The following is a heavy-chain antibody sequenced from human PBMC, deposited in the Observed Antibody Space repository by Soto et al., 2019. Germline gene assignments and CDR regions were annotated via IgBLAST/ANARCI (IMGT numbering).Heavy chain of an antibody. CDR2: ISPYNGHT. J-gene: IGHJ4*02. V-gene: IGHV1-18*01. Sequence: QVQLVQSGTEMRRPGASVKVSCNASGYSFATSGINWLRQAPGQGLEWMGWISPYNGHTRYTQNFQGRVTLTTDKSTSTVHRELTRLTSGDTAVYYCARESDYGDYVSDYWGQGTLVIVSS. CDR1: GYSFATSG. CDR3: ARESDYGDYVSDY. D-gene: IGHD4-17*01.